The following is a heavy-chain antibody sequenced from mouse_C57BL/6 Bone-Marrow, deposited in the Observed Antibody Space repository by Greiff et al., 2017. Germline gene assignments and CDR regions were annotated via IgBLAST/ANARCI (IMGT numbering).Heavy chain of an antibody. D-gene: IGHD1-1*01. V-gene: IGHV7-3*01. CDR2: IRNKANGYTT. J-gene: IGHJ3*01. Sequence: EVKVVESGGGLVQPGGSLSLSCAASGFTFTDYYMSWVRQPPGKALEWLGFIRNKANGYTTEYSASVKGRFTITRDNSHSILYLQMKALRAEDSATYYCARDEEITTVEDWGQGTLVTVSA. CDR3: ARDEEITTVED. CDR1: GFTFTDYY.